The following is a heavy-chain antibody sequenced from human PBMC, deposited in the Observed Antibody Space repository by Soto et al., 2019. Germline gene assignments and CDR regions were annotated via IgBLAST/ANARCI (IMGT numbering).Heavy chain of an antibody. Sequence: ASVKVSCKASGGTFISYAISWVRQAPGQGLEWMGGIIPIFGTANYAQKFQGRVTITADKSTSTAYMELSSLRSEDTAVYYCAREGDGYNFDYYYYYGMDVWGQGTTVTVSS. CDR1: GGTFISYA. J-gene: IGHJ6*02. CDR2: IIPIFGTA. D-gene: IGHD5-12*01. V-gene: IGHV1-69*06. CDR3: AREGDGYNFDYYYYYGMDV.